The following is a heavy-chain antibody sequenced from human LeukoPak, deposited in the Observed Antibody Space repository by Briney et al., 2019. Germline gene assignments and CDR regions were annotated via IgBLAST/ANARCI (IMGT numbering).Heavy chain of an antibody. D-gene: IGHD3-22*01. CDR2: INPNSGGT. Sequence: ASVKVSCKASGYTFTGYYMHWVRQAPGQGLEWMGWINPNSGGTNYVQKFQGWVTMTRDTSISTAYMELSRLRSDDTAVYYCARGLKYYYDSSGSLGGMDVWGQGTTVTVSS. V-gene: IGHV1-2*04. J-gene: IGHJ6*02. CDR1: GYTFTGYY. CDR3: ARGLKYYYDSSGSLGGMDV.